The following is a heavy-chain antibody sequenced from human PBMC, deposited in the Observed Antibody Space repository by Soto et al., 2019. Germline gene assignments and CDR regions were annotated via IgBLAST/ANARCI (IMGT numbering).Heavy chain of an antibody. V-gene: IGHV1-69*08. D-gene: IGHD3-10*01. CDR2: IIPILGIA. CDR1: GGTFSSYT. CDR3: AREEYDYGSGAFFDY. Sequence: QVQLVQSGAEVKKPGSSVQVSCKASGGTFSSYTISWVRQAPGQGLEWTGRIIPILGIANYAEKFQGRVMITADKSTSTAYMELSSVRAEDMGVFYCAREEYDYGSGAFFDYWCQGTVVTVSS. J-gene: IGHJ4*02.